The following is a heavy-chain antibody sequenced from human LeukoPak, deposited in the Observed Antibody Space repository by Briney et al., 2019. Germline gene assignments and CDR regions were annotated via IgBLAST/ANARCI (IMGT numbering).Heavy chain of an antibody. Sequence: GGSLRLSCVASGFTFNSYSMNWVRQAPGKVLEWVSAISHSSSYTYYADSVKGRFTISRDNAKNSLYLQMNSLRAEDTAVYYCAKVVRQWHYNEAFDIWGQGTMVTVSS. J-gene: IGHJ3*02. CDR3: AKVVRQWHYNEAFDI. CDR1: GFTFNSYS. V-gene: IGHV3-21*01. CDR2: ISHSSSYT. D-gene: IGHD6-19*01.